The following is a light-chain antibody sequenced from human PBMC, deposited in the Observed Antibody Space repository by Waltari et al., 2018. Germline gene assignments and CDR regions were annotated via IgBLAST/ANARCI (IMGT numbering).Light chain of an antibody. CDR3: QQHYISRT. V-gene: IGKV4-1*01. CDR2: WAS. Sequence: DIVMTQSPDSLAVSLGERATIDCKSSQSVLSSANNKNYLAWYQQKPGQPPKLLIYWASTRESGVPDRFSGSGSGTDFTLSISSLQAEDVAVYYCQQHYISRTFGQGTRVEIK. J-gene: IGKJ1*01. CDR1: QSVLSSANNKNY.